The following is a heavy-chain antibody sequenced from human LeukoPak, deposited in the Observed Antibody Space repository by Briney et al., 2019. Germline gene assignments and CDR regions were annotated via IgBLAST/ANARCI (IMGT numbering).Heavy chain of an antibody. J-gene: IGHJ5*01. CDR2: MHSSGST. Sequence: ASETLSLTCTVSGVSISNYYWSWIRQPAGKGLEWIGRMHSSGSTNYNPSLKSRVTISVDKSKNQFSLRLSSVIAADTAVYFCARDRCEGYCTSFDSWGQGTLVTVSS. CDR1: GVSISNYY. D-gene: IGHD2-8*01. CDR3: ARDRCEGYCTSFDS. V-gene: IGHV4-4*07.